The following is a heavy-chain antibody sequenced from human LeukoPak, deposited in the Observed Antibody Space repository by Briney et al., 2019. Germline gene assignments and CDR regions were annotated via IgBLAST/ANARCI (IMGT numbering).Heavy chain of an antibody. D-gene: IGHD6-19*01. CDR3: ARAVAGTEGWFDF. V-gene: IGHV6-1*01. Sequence: SQTLSLTCAISGDTVSTNSFAWNWIRQSPSRGLEWLGRTYYRSKWYYDYPVSMKSRIISSPDTSKNQFSLQLNSVTPEDTAVYYCARAVAGTEGWFDFWGQGALVTVSS. CDR2: TYYRSKWYY. CDR1: GDTVSTNSFA. J-gene: IGHJ4*02.